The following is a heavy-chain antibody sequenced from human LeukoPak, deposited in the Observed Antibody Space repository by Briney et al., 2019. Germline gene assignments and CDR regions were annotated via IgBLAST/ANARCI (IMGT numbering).Heavy chain of an antibody. V-gene: IGHV3-23*01. CDR1: GFTFSSYA. CDR3: AEGKSITMIVVVITPGFDY. Sequence: GGSLRLSCAASGFTFSSYAMSWVRQAPGKGLEWVSAISGSGGSTYYADSVKGRFTISRDDSKNTLYLQMNSLRAEDTAVYYCAEGKSITMIVVVITPGFDYWGQGTLVTVPS. CDR2: ISGSGGST. D-gene: IGHD3-22*01. J-gene: IGHJ4*02.